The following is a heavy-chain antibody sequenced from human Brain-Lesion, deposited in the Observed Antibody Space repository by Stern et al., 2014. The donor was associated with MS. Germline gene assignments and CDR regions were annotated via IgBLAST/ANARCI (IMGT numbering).Heavy chain of an antibody. J-gene: IGHJ3*02. CDR2: IYSSGST. Sequence: QVHLVESGPGLVKPSQTLSLTCSVSDISITSGNFYWSWIRQPAGEGLEWIGRIYSSGSTQYNPSLKSRGTISSDNAKKQCSQRLPSVTAADTAVYYCARGYFDVLTGHGGHGFDIWGQGTMVTVSS. CDR3: ARGYFDVLTGHGGHGFDI. CDR1: DISITSGNFY. V-gene: IGHV4-61*02. D-gene: IGHD3-9*01.